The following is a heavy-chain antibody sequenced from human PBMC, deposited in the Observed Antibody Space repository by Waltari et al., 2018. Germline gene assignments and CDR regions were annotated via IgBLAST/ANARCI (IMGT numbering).Heavy chain of an antibody. V-gene: IGHV4-61*02. Sequence: QVQLQESGPGLVKPSQTLSLTCTVSGGSISSGSYYWSWIRQPAGKGLEWIGRIYTSGSTNYNPSLKSRVTISVDTSKNQFSLKLSSVTAADTAVYYCARGDYDFWSGYLLSDYWGQGTLVTVSS. CDR2: IYTSGST. CDR1: GGSISSGSYY. J-gene: IGHJ4*02. CDR3: ARGDYDFWSGYLLSDY. D-gene: IGHD3-3*01.